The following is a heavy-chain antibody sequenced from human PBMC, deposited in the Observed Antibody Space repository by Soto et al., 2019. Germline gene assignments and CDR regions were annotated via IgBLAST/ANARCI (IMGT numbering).Heavy chain of an antibody. CDR1: GFTFSSYA. D-gene: IGHD3-22*01. CDR2: ISGSGGST. CDR3: AKASRNSSGYFDY. V-gene: IGHV3-23*01. J-gene: IGHJ4*02. Sequence: EVQLLESGGGLVQPGGSLRPSCAASGFTFSSYAMSWVRQAPGKGLEWVSAISGSGGSTYYADSVKCRFTVSRDNSKNTLYLQMNSLRAEDTAVYYCAKASRNSSGYFDYWGQGTLLTVSS.